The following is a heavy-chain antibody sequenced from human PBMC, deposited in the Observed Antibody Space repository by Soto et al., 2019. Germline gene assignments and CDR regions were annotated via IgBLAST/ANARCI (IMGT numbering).Heavy chain of an antibody. Sequence: PGGPPRLCCAASGFTSSSYVMHWVRQAPGRGLEWVAVIWYDGSNKYYADSVKGRFTISRDNSKNTLYLQMNSLRAEDTAVYYCARVVVTPGYSSGWSDYWGQGTLVTVSS. D-gene: IGHD6-19*01. J-gene: IGHJ4*02. CDR3: ARVVVTPGYSSGWSDY. CDR2: IWYDGSNK. CDR1: GFTSSSYV. V-gene: IGHV3-33*01.